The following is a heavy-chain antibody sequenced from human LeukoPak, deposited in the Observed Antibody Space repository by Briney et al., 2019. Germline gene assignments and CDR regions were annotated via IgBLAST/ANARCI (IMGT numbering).Heavy chain of an antibody. J-gene: IGHJ4*02. CDR3: AKDRGDYGSQ. D-gene: IGHD3-10*01. CDR2: INWNGGST. CDR1: GFTFDDYG. V-gene: IGHV3-20*04. Sequence: GGSLRLSCAASGFTFDDYGMSWVRQAPGKGLEWVSGINWNGGSTGYADPVKGRFTISRDNAKNSLYLQMNSLRAEDTAVYYCAKDRGDYGSQWGQGTLVTVSS.